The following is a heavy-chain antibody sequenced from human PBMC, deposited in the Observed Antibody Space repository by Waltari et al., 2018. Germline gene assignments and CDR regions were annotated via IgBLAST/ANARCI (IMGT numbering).Heavy chain of an antibody. CDR1: GYSLSSGYY. J-gene: IGHJ4*02. Sequence: QGQLQESGPGLVKPSETLSLTCPVSGYSLSSGYYWGWIRQPPGKGLEWSGNIYHSGSTYYNPSLKSRVTISVDTSKNQFSLKLSSVTAADTAVYYCARARPPGIAAAGRFDYWGQGTLVTVSS. V-gene: IGHV4-38-2*02. D-gene: IGHD6-13*01. CDR3: ARARPPGIAAAGRFDY. CDR2: IYHSGST.